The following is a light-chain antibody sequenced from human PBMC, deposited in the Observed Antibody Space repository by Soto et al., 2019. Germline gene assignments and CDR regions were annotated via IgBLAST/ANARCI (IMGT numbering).Light chain of an antibody. CDR1: QSVSSY. Sequence: EIVLTQSPATLSLSPGERATFSCRASQSVSSYLAWFQQKPGQAPRLLIYDASHRATGIAARFSGSGSRTDCTLTISSLEPEDFGVYYCQQHTNWPPSITSGQGTRLEIK. CDR3: QQHTNWPPSIT. J-gene: IGKJ5*01. V-gene: IGKV3-11*01. CDR2: DAS.